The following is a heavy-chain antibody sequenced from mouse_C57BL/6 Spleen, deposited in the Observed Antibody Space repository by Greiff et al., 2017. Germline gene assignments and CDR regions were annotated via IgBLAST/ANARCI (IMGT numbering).Heavy chain of an antibody. D-gene: IGHD2-1*01. J-gene: IGHJ4*01. CDR3: ARGGYGTGRNAMDY. V-gene: IGHV1-55*01. Sequence: LQESGAELVKPGASVKMSCKASGYTFTRYWITWVKQRPGQGLEWIGDIYPGSGSTNYNEKFKSKATLTVDTSSSTAYMQLSSLTSDDSAVYYYARGGYGTGRNAMDYWGQGTSVTVSS. CDR1: GYTFTRYW. CDR2: IYPGSGST.